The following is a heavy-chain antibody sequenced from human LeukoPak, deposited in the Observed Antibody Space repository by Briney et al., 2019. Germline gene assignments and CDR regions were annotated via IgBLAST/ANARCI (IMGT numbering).Heavy chain of an antibody. V-gene: IGHV3-74*01. CDR2: ITTDETT. J-gene: IGHJ4*02. D-gene: IGHD2-21*01. CDR3: AKDWYATTDY. CDR1: GFPFSVSW. Sequence: GGSLRLSCAASGFPFSVSWMHWFRHVPGKGLMCVSRITTDETTTYADSVRGRIYISKDNAKNTVYLQMNSLRVEDTAVYYCAKDWYATTDYWGQGILVTVSS.